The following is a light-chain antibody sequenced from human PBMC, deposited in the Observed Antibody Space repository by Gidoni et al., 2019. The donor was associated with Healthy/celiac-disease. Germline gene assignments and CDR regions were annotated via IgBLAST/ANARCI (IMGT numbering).Light chain of an antibody. V-gene: IGKV3-20*01. CDR3: QQYGSWIT. J-gene: IGKJ5*01. CDR2: GAS. Sequence: EIVLTQSPGTLSLSPGERATLSCRASQSVSSSHLAWYQQKPGQAPRLLIYGASSRATGIPDRFSGSGSGTDFTLTISRLEPEDFAVYYCQQYGSWITFGQGTRLEIK. CDR1: QSVSSSH.